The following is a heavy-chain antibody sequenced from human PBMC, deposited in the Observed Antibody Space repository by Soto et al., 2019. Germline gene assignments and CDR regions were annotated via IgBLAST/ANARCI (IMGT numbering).Heavy chain of an antibody. V-gene: IGHV4-4*02. J-gene: IGHJ5*02. D-gene: IGHD1-26*01. Sequence: PSETLSLTCAVSGGSITSGNWWSWVRQPPGKGLEWIGEIYHSGGTNYNPSLKSRVTISVDKSKNQFSLKLTSVTAADTAVYYCARVSREPDWFAPWGQGTLVTVSS. CDR3: ARVSREPDWFAP. CDR1: GGSITSGNW. CDR2: IYHSGGT.